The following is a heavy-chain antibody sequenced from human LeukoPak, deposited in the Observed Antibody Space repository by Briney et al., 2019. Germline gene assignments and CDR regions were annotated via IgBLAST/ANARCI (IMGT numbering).Heavy chain of an antibody. CDR2: ISAYNGNT. Sequence: ASVKVSCKTSGYTFTSYGITWVRQAPGQGLEWMGWISAYNGNTIYAQNLQGRVTMTTDTSTTTAYMELRSLRSDDTAVYYCARDSSGWYHPGTNWGQGTLVTVSS. J-gene: IGHJ4*02. CDR1: GYTFTSYG. CDR3: ARDSSGWYHPGTN. V-gene: IGHV1-18*01. D-gene: IGHD6-19*01.